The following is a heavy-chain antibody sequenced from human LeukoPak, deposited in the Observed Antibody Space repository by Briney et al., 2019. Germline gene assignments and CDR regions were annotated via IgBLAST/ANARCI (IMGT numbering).Heavy chain of an antibody. CDR2: ILYSGTT. CDR1: SGSINSGDYY. CDR3: ATVSRSSLPKIDY. D-gene: IGHD1-26*01. V-gene: IGHV4-31*03. Sequence: SQTLSLTCTVSSGSINSGDYYWSWIRQHPGKGLEWIAYILYSGTTYYNPSLKSRVSMSVDRSKNQFSLSLRSVTAADTAVYYCATVSRSSLPKIDYWGQGTLVTVSS. J-gene: IGHJ4*02.